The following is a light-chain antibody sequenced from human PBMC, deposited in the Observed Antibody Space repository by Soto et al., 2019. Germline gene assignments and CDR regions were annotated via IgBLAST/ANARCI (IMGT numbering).Light chain of an antibody. Sequence: EIVMTQSPATLSVSPGERVTLSCRASQSVSSRLAWYQQKPGLSPRLLIYGASTRATGIPARFSGSGSGTEFTLTISSLQSEDFGVYYCHQYNNLWTFGQGTKVDIK. CDR3: HQYNNLWT. CDR1: QSVSSR. CDR2: GAS. J-gene: IGKJ1*01. V-gene: IGKV3-15*01.